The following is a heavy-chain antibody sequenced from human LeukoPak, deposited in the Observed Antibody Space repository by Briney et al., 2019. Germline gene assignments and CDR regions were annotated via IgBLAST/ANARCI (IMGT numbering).Heavy chain of an antibody. Sequence: GASVKVSCKVSGYTLTELSMHWVRQAPGKGLEWMGGFDPEDGETIYAQKFQGRVTMTEDTSTDTAYMELSSLRSEDTAVYYCATTGSGNYYYYYMYVSGKGTTVTVSS. J-gene: IGHJ6*03. D-gene: IGHD3-10*01. V-gene: IGHV1-24*01. CDR2: FDPEDGET. CDR1: GYTLTELS. CDR3: ATTGSGNYYYYYMYV.